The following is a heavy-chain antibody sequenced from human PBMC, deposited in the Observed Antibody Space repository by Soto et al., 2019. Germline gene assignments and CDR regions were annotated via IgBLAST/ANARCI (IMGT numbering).Heavy chain of an antibody. V-gene: IGHV4-31*03. CDR3: ARGHEGADILSGYSWFDP. D-gene: IGHD3-9*01. CDR2: IYYSGIT. Sequence: PSETLSLTCTVSGGSISSGGYYWSWIRKHPGKGLEWIGYIYYSGITYYNPSLKSRFTISVDTSKNQFPLKLSPVTAADTAVYYCARGHEGADILSGYSWFDPWGQGTLVTVSS. J-gene: IGHJ5*02. CDR1: GGSISSGGYY.